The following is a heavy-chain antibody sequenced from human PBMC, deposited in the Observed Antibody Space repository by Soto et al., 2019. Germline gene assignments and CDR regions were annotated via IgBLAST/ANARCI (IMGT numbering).Heavy chain of an antibody. V-gene: IGHV5-51*01. CDR1: GYTFIRYW. Sequence: GESLTSSCRSSGYTFIRYWIGWVRQMPGKGLEWMGTIYAGDSDTRYSPSFQGQVTISVDKSISTAYLQWSSLKASDTAMYYCTRGGYGGSPIDSWGQGALVPVSS. CDR2: IYAGDSDT. D-gene: IGHD2-15*01. CDR3: TRGGYGGSPIDS. J-gene: IGHJ4*02.